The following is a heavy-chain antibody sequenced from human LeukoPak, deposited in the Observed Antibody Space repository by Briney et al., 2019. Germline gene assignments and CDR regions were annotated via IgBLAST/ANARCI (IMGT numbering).Heavy chain of an antibody. CDR1: GFTFSSYG. CDR2: IRYDGSNK. CDR3: AKVIAAASTEYY. D-gene: IGHD6-13*01. J-gene: IGHJ4*02. Sequence: PGGSLRLSCAASGFTFSSYGMHWVRQAPGKGLEWVAFIRYDGSNKYYADSVKGRFAISRDNSKNSLYLQMNSLRAEDTAVYYCAKVIAAASTEYYWGQGTLVTVSS. V-gene: IGHV3-30*02.